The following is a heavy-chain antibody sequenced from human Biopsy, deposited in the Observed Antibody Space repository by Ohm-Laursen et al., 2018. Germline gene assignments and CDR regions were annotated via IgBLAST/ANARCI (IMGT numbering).Heavy chain of an antibody. CDR2: TYYSGST. V-gene: IGHV4-59*01. J-gene: IGHJ6*02. CDR3: VRSNYHYYGFDV. CDR1: GGSTSRDY. Sequence: TLSLTCTVSGGSTSRDYWAWIRQPPGKGLQWIGYTYYSGSTNYNPSLNSRVTIAVGTSKNQFSLRLTSVTAADTAVYYCVRSNYHYYGFDVWGQGTTVTVSS.